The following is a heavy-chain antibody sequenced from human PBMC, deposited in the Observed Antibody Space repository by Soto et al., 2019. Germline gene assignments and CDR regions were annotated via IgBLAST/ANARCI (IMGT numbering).Heavy chain of an antibody. D-gene: IGHD6-19*01. CDR3: ARVGSSGWSPDY. J-gene: IGHJ4*02. CDR2: IFYSGSTTY. Sequence: SDTLSLTCTVSVGSISGHYWIWIRQPPGEGMEWIGYIFYSGSTTYNNNPSLKSRVTISVDTSKNQFSLRLSSVTAADTAVYYCARVGSSGWSPDYWGQGTLVTVSS. V-gene: IGHV4-59*11. CDR1: VGSISGHY.